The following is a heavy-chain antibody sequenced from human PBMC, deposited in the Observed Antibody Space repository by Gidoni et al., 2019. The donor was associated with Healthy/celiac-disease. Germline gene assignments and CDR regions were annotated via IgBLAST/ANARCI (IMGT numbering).Heavy chain of an antibody. CDR2: MNPNSGNT. CDR1: GYPFTSYD. CDR3: ARGQPFSSSWYVANYYYYGMDV. V-gene: IGHV1-8*01. D-gene: IGHD6-13*01. J-gene: IGHJ6*02. Sequence: QVQLVQSGAEVKKPGASVTVSCKASGYPFTSYDINWVRQATGQGLEWMGWMNPNSGNTGYAQKFQGRVTMTRNTSISTAYMELSSLRSEDTAVYYCARGQPFSSSWYVANYYYYGMDVWGQGTTVTVSS.